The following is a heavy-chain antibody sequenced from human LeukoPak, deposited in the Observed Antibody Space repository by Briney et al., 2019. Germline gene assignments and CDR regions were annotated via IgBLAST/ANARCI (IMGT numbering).Heavy chain of an antibody. Sequence: PGGSLRLSCAASGFTISSSFMSWVRQAPGKGLEWVSLIYRGGGTYVADSVKGRFTVSRDNSKNTLYLRMSSLRAEDTALYYCARPRDDNSGYYISWGQGSLVTVSS. J-gene: IGHJ5*02. V-gene: IGHV3-53*01. CDR2: IYRGGGT. CDR3: ARPRDDNSGYYIS. D-gene: IGHD6-19*01. CDR1: GFTISSSF.